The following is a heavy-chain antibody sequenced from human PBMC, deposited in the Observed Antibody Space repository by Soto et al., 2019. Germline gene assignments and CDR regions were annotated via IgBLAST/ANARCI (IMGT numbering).Heavy chain of an antibody. J-gene: IGHJ4*02. CDR2: LIGHNGNT. V-gene: IGHV1-18*04. Sequence: SVKGSCTASCYSFTSCGISWVQPAPGQGPEWMGWLIGHNGNTNHPQSLQGRVTMTKDTSRNTAYMELRSLRSDDTAVYYCARHRFNYYDDTVYYYFDYWGQGTLVTVSS. D-gene: IGHD3-22*01. CDR1: CYSFTSCG. CDR3: ARHRFNYYDDTVYYYFDY.